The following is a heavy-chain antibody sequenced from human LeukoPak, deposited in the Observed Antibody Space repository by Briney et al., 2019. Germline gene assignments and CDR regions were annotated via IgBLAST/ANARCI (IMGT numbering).Heavy chain of an antibody. CDR3: ARGPRRTVAGTFDLDY. Sequence: ASVKVSCKASGYTFTGYYMHWVRQAPGQGLEWMGWINPNSGGTNYAQKFQGRVTMTRDTSISTAYMELSRLRSDDTAVYYCARGPRRTVAGTFDLDYWGQGTLVTVSS. V-gene: IGHV1-2*02. D-gene: IGHD6-19*01. CDR2: INPNSGGT. J-gene: IGHJ4*02. CDR1: GYTFTGYY.